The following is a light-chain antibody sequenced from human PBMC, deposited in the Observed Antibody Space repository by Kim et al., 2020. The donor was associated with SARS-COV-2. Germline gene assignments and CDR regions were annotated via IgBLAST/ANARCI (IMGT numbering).Light chain of an antibody. Sequence: EIVMTQSPATLSVSPGERATLSCRASQSVSSNLAWYQQKPGQAPRPLIYGASTRATGIPARFSGSGSGTEFTLTISSLQSEDFAVYYCQQYNNWLRGTFGGGTKLEI. J-gene: IGKJ4*01. V-gene: IGKV3-15*01. CDR3: QQYNNWLRGT. CDR1: QSVSSN. CDR2: GAS.